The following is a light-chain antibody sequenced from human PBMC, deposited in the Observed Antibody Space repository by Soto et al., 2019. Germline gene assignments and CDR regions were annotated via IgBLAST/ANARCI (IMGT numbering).Light chain of an antibody. Sequence: QSVLTQPASVSGSPGQSITISCTGTSSDVGSYNLVSWHQQHPGKAPKLVIYEGSKRPSGVSNRFSGSKSGNTASLTISGLQAEDEADYYCCSYAGGRTYVFGAGTKVTVL. CDR2: EGS. CDR1: SSDVGSYNL. J-gene: IGLJ1*01. CDR3: CSYAGGRTYV. V-gene: IGLV2-23*01.